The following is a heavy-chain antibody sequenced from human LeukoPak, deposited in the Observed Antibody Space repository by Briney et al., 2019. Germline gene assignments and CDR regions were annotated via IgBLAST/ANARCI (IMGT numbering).Heavy chain of an antibody. CDR2: IKKDGSEK. D-gene: IGHD5-24*01. J-gene: IGHJ4*02. V-gene: IGHV3-7*01. Sequence: GGSLRLSCSASGFTFSSSWMNWVRQAPGKGLEWVANIKKDGSEKNYVDSVKGRFTISRDNAKNSLYLRMNSLRAEDTAVYYCARDSGYSDYWGQGTLVTVSS. CDR1: GFTFSSSW. CDR3: ARDSGYSDY.